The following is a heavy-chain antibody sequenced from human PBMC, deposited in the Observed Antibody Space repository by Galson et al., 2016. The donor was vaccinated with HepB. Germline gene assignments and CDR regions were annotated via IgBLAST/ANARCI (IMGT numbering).Heavy chain of an antibody. D-gene: IGHD1-26*01. CDR2: IIPIFRTT. CDR3: ARPQREGGNYYSFDY. Sequence: SVKVSCKASGGTFSSYALSWVRQAPGQGLEWMGRIIPIFRTTNYAQKFQGRVSITADESTSTAYMELSSLRSEDTAVYYCARPQREGGNYYSFDYWGQGTPVTVSS. V-gene: IGHV1-69*13. CDR1: GGTFSSYA. J-gene: IGHJ4*02.